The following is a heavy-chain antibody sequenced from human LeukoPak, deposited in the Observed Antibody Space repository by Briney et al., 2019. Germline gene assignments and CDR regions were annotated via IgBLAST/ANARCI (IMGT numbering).Heavy chain of an antibody. J-gene: IGHJ4*02. D-gene: IGHD3-10*01. Sequence: PSETLSLTCTVSGGSISSYYWSWIRQPPGKGLEWIGSIYYSGSTYYNPSLKSRVTISVDTSKNQFSLKLSSVTAADTAVYYCARQGGYYYGSGSYECLDYWGQGTLVTVSS. CDR1: GGSISSYY. CDR2: IYYSGST. V-gene: IGHV4-59*05. CDR3: ARQGGYYYGSGSYECLDY.